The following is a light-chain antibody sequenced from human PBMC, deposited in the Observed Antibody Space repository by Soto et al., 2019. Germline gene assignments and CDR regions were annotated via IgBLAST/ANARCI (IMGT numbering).Light chain of an antibody. CDR2: DVS. J-gene: IGLJ2*01. CDR1: SSDVGGYNY. V-gene: IGLV2-14*01. CDR3: SSYTSSSTLGVV. Sequence: QSALTQPASVSGYPGQSITISCTGTSSDVGGYNYVSWYQQHPGKAPKLMIYDVSNRPSGVSNRFSGSKSGNTASLTISGLQAEDEADYYCSSYTSSSTLGVVFGGGTQLTVL.